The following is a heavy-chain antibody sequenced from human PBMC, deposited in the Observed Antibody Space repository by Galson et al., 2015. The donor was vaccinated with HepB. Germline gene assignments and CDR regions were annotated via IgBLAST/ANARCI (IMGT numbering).Heavy chain of an antibody. CDR3: ARDSYYYDSSGYSNAFDI. V-gene: IGHV4-61*02. J-gene: IGHJ3*02. Sequence: QVQLQESGPGLVKPSQTLSLTCTVSGGSISSGSYYWSWIRQPAGKGLEWIGRIYTSGSTNYNPSLKSRVTMSVDTSKNQFSLKLSSVTAADTAVYYCARDSYYYDSSGYSNAFDIWGQGTMVTVSS. CDR1: GGSISSGSYY. CDR2: IYTSGST. D-gene: IGHD3-22*01.